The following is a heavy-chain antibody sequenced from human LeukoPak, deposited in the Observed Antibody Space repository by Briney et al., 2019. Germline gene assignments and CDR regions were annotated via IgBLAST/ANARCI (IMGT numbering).Heavy chain of an antibody. CDR2: IIPIFGTA. D-gene: IGHD4-17*01. CDR3: ARDYGDYACDY. Sequence: SVTVSCKASGGTFSSYAISWVRQAPGQGLEWMGGIIPIFGTANYVQKFQGRVTITADESTSTAYMELSSLRSEDTGVYYCARDYGDYACDYWGQGTLVTVSS. J-gene: IGHJ4*02. V-gene: IGHV1-69*01. CDR1: GGTFSSYA.